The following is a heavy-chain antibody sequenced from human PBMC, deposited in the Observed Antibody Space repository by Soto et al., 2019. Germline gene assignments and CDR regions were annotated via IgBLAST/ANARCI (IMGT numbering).Heavy chain of an antibody. J-gene: IGHJ4*02. V-gene: IGHV3-53*01. CDR3: ARIPYDNSGTIFDY. CDR2: IYAGTIT. CDR1: GITVSSYY. D-gene: IGHD3-22*01. Sequence: HPGGSLRLSCAVSGITVSSYYMSWVRQAAGKVLEWVSVIYAGTITYYADSVKGRFTIYRDNSKNTLNLEMNSLRVEDTAVYYCARIPYDNSGTIFDYWGQGTLVTVSS.